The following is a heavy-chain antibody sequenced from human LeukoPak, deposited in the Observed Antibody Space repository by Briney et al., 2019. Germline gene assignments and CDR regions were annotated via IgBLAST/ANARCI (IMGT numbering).Heavy chain of an antibody. J-gene: IGHJ6*03. CDR3: AKDRRTLYYYYMDV. Sequence: GGSLRLSCAASGFTFSSYGMHWVRQAPGKGLEGVAVISYDGSSKYYADSVKGRFTISRDNSKNTLYLQMNSLRAEDTAVYYCAKDRRTLYYYYMDVWGKGTTVTVS. CDR2: ISYDGSSK. V-gene: IGHV3-30*18. CDR1: GFTFSSYG.